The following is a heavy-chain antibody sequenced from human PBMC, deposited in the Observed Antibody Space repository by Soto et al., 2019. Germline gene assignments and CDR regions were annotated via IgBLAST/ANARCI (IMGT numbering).Heavy chain of an antibody. CDR1: GYRFTDNY. CDR2: IDPKTGGT. D-gene: IGHD6-13*01. Sequence: QVQLVQSGAEVREPGASVSVSCKASGYRFTDNYIHWVRQAPGQGLEWMGWIDPKTGGTNYAQNLQGRVTMTRDTSITTSDMEVKRLISDDTAVYYCARGVGSSWYDVWGQGTLVTVSS. J-gene: IGHJ4*02. V-gene: IGHV1-2*02. CDR3: ARGVGSSWYDV.